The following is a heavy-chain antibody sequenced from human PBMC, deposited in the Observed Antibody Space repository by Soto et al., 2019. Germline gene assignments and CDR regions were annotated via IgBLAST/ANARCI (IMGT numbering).Heavy chain of an antibody. CDR1: GGSISSGGYS. CDR3: ALGSGGSGTPSDY. D-gene: IGHD3-10*01. J-gene: IGHJ4*02. V-gene: IGHV4-30-2*01. Sequence: PSETLSLTCAVSGGSISSGGYSWSWIRQPPGKGLEWIGYIYHSGSTYYNPSLKSRVTISVDRSKNQFSLKLSSVTAADTAVYYCALGSGGSGTPSDYWGQGTLVTVSS. CDR2: IYHSGST.